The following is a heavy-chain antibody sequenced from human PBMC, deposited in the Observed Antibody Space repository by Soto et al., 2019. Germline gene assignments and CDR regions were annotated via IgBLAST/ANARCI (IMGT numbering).Heavy chain of an antibody. CDR2: INHSGST. J-gene: IGHJ4*02. Sequence: SETLSLTCAVYGGSFSGYYWSWIRQPPGKGLEWIGEINHSGSTNYNPSLKSRVTISVDTSKKQFSLKLSSVTAADTAVYYCARGDDSSGYYFDWGQGTLVTVSS. D-gene: IGHD3-22*01. V-gene: IGHV4-34*01. CDR3: ARGDDSSGYYFD. CDR1: GGSFSGYY.